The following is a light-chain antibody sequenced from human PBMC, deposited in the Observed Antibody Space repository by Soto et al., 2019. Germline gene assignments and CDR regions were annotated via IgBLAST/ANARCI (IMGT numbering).Light chain of an antibody. CDR3: QQFGSSPGFT. V-gene: IGKV3-20*01. CDR2: AAS. J-gene: IGKJ3*01. CDR1: QSINNRY. Sequence: EIVLTQSPGTLSLSTGESATLSCRASQSINNRYLAWYQQKPGQAPRLLIYAASSRATGIPDRFSGSGSGTDFTLTISRLEPEDFAVYYCQQFGSSPGFTFGPGTKVDIK.